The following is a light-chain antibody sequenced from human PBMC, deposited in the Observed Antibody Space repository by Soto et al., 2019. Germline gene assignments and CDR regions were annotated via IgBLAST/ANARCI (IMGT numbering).Light chain of an antibody. CDR2: ATS. J-gene: IGKJ3*01. Sequence: DNQMTQSPSTVSASVGERVTITCRASQGLSSWLGWCQQKSGKAPELLIFATSTLQSGVPSRFSGSGSGTEFTLTISSLQPEDFATYFCQHAGVFGPGTKVDV. CDR3: QHAGV. CDR1: QGLSSW. V-gene: IGKV1-12*01.